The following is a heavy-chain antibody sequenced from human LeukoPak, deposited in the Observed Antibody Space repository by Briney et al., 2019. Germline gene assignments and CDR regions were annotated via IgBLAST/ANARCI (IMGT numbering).Heavy chain of an antibody. CDR3: AQDLRLASFGY. Sequence: GGSLRLSCAASGFTFSSYWMYWVRQAPGKGLVWVSRINSDGSSTSYADSVKGRFTISRDNAKNTLYLQMNSLRAEDTAVYYCAQDLRLASFGYWGQGTLVTVSS. CDR2: INSDGSST. V-gene: IGHV3-74*01. J-gene: IGHJ4*02. CDR1: GFTFSSYW. D-gene: IGHD5-12*01.